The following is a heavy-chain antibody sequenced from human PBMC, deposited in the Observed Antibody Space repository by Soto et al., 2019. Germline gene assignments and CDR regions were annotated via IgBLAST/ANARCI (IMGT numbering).Heavy chain of an antibody. CDR2: IYYSGST. J-gene: IGHJ5*02. V-gene: IGHV4-59*01. D-gene: IGHD2-2*01. CDR3: ARAPKPNCSSTSCYAGWFDP. CDR1: GGSISSYY. Sequence: SETLSLTCTVSGGSISSYYWSWIRQPPGKGLEWIGYIYYSGSTNYNPSLKSRVTISVDTSKNQFSLKLSSVTAADTAVYYCARAPKPNCSSTSCYAGWFDPWGQGTLVTVSS.